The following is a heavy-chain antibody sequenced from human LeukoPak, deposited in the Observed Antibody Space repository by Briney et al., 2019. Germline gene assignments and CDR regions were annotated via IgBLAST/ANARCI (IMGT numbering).Heavy chain of an antibody. CDR2: INPNSGGT. D-gene: IGHD3-10*01. Sequence: ASVKVSCEASGYTFTGYYMHWVRQAPGQGLEWMGWINPNSGGTNYAQKFQGRVTMTRDTSISTAYMELSRLRSDDTAVYYCARTPGLLWFGEFPNWGQGTLVTVSS. CDR3: ARTPGLLWFGEFPN. V-gene: IGHV1-2*02. J-gene: IGHJ4*02. CDR1: GYTFTGYY.